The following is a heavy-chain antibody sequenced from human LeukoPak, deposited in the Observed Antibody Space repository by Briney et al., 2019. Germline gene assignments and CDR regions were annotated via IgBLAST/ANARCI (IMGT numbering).Heavy chain of an antibody. CDR3: ARVLDFWSGYGDY. Sequence: ASVKVSCKASGYTFTGYYMHWVRQAPGQGLEWMGWINPNSGGTNYAQKFQGRVTMTRDTSVSTAYMELSRLRSDDTAVYYCARVLDFWSGYGDYWGQGTLVTVSS. D-gene: IGHD3-3*01. V-gene: IGHV1-2*02. CDR2: INPNSGGT. J-gene: IGHJ4*02. CDR1: GYTFTGYY.